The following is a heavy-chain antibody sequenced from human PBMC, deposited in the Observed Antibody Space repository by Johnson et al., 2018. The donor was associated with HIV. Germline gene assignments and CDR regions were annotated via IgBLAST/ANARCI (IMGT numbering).Heavy chain of an antibody. CDR2: ISGTGGST. CDR3: APLGDAFDI. V-gene: IGHV3-23*04. J-gene: IGHJ3*02. D-gene: IGHD7-27*01. Sequence: VQLVESGGGVVRPGGSLRLSCAASGFSSSRYAMHWVRQAPGRGLEWVSSISGTGGSTYYADSVKGRFTISRDNSKNTLYLQMNSLRAEDTAVYYCAPLGDAFDIWGQGTMVTVSS. CDR1: GFSSSRYA.